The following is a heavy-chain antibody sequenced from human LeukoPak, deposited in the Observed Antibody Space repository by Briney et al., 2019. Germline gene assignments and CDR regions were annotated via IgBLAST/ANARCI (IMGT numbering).Heavy chain of an antibody. CDR3: ARLAVYSYGYNYYYMDV. CDR1: GYTFTSYG. D-gene: IGHD5-18*01. V-gene: IGHV1-18*01. Sequence: ASVKVSCKASGYTFTSYGISWVRQAPGQGLEWMGWISAYNGNTNCAQKLQGRVTMTTDTSTSTAYMELRSLRSDDTAVYYCARLAVYSYGYNYYYMDVWGKGTTVTISS. J-gene: IGHJ6*03. CDR2: ISAYNGNT.